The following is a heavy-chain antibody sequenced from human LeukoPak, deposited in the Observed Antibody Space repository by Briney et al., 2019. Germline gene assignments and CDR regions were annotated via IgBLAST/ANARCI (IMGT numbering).Heavy chain of an antibody. J-gene: IGHJ4*02. CDR3: ARDDYGDNEYYFDY. CDR1: GFTFSSYW. Sequence: GGSLRLSCAASGFTFSSYWMSWVRQAPGKGLEWVANIKQDGSEKYYVDSVKGRFTISRDNAKNPLYLQMNSLRAEDTAVYYCARDDYGDNEYYFDYWGQGTLVTVSS. D-gene: IGHD4-17*01. CDR2: IKQDGSEK. V-gene: IGHV3-7*03.